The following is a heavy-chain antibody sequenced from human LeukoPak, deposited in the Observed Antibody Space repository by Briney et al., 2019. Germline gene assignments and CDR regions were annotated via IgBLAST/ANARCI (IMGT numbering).Heavy chain of an antibody. Sequence: GGSLRLSCAASGFTVSSNYMSWVRQAPGKGLEWVSVIYSGGSTYYADSVKGRFTISRDNPKNPLHLQMNSLRAEDTAVYYCARSSEPYYYYYYGMNVWGQGTTVTVPS. CDR1: GFTVSSNY. CDR2: IYSGGST. D-gene: IGHD1-14*01. V-gene: IGHV3-66*01. CDR3: ARSSEPYYYYYYGMNV. J-gene: IGHJ6*01.